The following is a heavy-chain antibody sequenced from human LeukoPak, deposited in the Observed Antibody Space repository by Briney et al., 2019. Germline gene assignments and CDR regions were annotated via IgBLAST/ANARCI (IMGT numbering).Heavy chain of an antibody. CDR3: ARGITMVRGARRSTFDY. CDR1: GYTFTSYD. Sequence: ASVKVSCKASGYTFTSYDINWVRQATGQGLEWMGWMNPNSGNTGYAQKFQGRVTVTRNTSISTAYMELSSLRSEDTAVYYCARGITMVRGARRSTFDYWGQGTLVTVSS. CDR2: MNPNSGNT. D-gene: IGHD3-10*01. J-gene: IGHJ4*02. V-gene: IGHV1-8*01.